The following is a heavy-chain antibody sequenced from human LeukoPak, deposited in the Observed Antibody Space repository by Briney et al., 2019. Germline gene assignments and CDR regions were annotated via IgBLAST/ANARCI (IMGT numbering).Heavy chain of an antibody. D-gene: IGHD7-27*01. CDR2: INPNSGGT. CDR1: GYTFTSYY. Sequence: ASVKVSCKASGYTFTSYYMHWVRQAPGQGLEWMGWINPNSGGTNYAQKFQGRVTMTRDTSISTAYMELSRLRSDGTAVYYCARDWGSESAFDIWGQGTMVTVSS. J-gene: IGHJ3*02. V-gene: IGHV1-2*02. CDR3: ARDWGSESAFDI.